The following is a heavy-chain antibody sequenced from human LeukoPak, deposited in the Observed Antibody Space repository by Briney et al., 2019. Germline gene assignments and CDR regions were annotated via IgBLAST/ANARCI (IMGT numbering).Heavy chain of an antibody. Sequence: PSQTLSLTCTVSGGSIASGGHYWSWIRQHPEKGLQWVGYMDYGGSPYYNPSLTRRLIISLDTSKSQFSLELSSVTAADTAMYYCGSRSARPEGYFDYWGQGILVTVSS. CDR1: GGSIASGGHY. D-gene: IGHD3-16*01. V-gene: IGHV4-31*03. CDR3: GSRSARPEGYFDY. J-gene: IGHJ4*02. CDR2: MDYGGSP.